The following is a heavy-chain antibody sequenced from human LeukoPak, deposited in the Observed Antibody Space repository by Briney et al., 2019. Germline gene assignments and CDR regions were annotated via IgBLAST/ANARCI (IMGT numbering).Heavy chain of an antibody. Sequence: SETLSLTCTVSGYSISGSSYYWAWIRQPPGKGLEWIGSIYYSGSTYYNPSLKGRVIISVDTSKNQFSLKLSSVTAADTAVYYCARRRLLRYYFDYWGQGTLVTVSS. J-gene: IGHJ4*02. D-gene: IGHD3-22*01. CDR2: IYYSGST. CDR1: GYSISGSSYY. V-gene: IGHV4-39*07. CDR3: ARRRLLRYYFDY.